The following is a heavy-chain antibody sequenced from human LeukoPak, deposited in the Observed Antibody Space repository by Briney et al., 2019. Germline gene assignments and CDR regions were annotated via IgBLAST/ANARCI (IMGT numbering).Heavy chain of an antibody. D-gene: IGHD1-26*01. CDR2: IYTSGST. V-gene: IGHV4-61*02. J-gene: IGHJ3*02. CDR1: GGSISSGSYY. CDR3: ARATVGAKTEDAFDI. Sequence: SQTLCLTCTVSGGSISSGSYYWNWIRQPAGKGLEWIGRIYTSGSTNYNPSLKSRVTISVDTSKNQFSLKLSSVTAADTAVYYCARATVGAKTEDAFDIWGQGTMVTVSS.